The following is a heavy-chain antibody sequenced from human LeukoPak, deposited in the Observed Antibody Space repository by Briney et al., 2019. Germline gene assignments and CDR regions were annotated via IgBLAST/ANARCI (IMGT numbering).Heavy chain of an antibody. V-gene: IGHV1-46*01. Sequence: EASVKVSCKPSGYTFTSYYMHWVRQAPGQGLEWMGIINPSGGSTSYAQKFQGRVTMTRDTSTSTVYMELSSLRSEDTAVYYCARDLLGVGALGYWGQGTLVTVSS. CDR2: INPSGGST. CDR3: ARDLLGVGALGY. J-gene: IGHJ4*02. CDR1: GYTFTSYY. D-gene: IGHD1-26*01.